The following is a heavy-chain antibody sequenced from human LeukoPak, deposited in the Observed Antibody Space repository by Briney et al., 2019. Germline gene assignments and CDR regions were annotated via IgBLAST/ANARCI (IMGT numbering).Heavy chain of an antibody. CDR3: AKDFAVAGPPYYFDY. CDR2: ISGSGGST. V-gene: IGHV3-23*01. J-gene: IGHJ4*02. CDR1: GFTFSSYA. D-gene: IGHD6-19*01. Sequence: PGRSLRLSCAASGFTFSSYAMNWVRQAPGKGLEWVSVISGSGGSTYYADSVKGRFTISRDNSKNTLYLQMNSLRAEDTAVYYCAKDFAVAGPPYYFDYWGQGTLVTVSS.